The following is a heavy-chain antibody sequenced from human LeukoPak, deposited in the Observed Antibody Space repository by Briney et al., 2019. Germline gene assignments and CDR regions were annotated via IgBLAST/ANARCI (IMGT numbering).Heavy chain of an antibody. CDR2: IYYSGSA. J-gene: IGHJ4*02. D-gene: IGHD3-22*01. Sequence: SETLSLTCTVSGGSISGYYWNWIRQPPGEGLEWIGYIYYSGSAHYNPSLKSRVTISVDTFKSQFSLNLNSVTASDTAVYYCARTPDTSGSFDYWGRGNLVTVSS. V-gene: IGHV4-59*01. CDR3: ARTPDTSGSFDY. CDR1: GGSISGYY.